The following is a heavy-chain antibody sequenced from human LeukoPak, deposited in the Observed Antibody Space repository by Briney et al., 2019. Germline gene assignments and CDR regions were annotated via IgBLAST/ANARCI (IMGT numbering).Heavy chain of an antibody. CDR2: VKSKTDGGTT. D-gene: IGHD2-15*01. J-gene: IGHJ5*02. Sequence: GGSLRLSCAASGFTFSNDWMSWVRQAPGKGLEWVGRVKSKTDGGTTDYAAPVKGRFTISRDDSKNTLYLQMNSLKTEDTAVYYCTTEIAAPNWFDPWGQGTLVTVSS. CDR1: GFTFSNDW. V-gene: IGHV3-15*01. CDR3: TTEIAAPNWFDP.